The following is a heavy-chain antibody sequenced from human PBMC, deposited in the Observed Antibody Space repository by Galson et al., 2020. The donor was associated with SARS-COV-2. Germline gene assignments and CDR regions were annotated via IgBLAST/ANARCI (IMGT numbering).Heavy chain of an antibody. J-gene: IGHJ4*02. CDR2: IPYDGTKR. CDR3: ARETDDYTSSWYDY. Sequence: GGSLRLSGAASGFALGTSAMHWARQPQGKGLEWVAIIPYDGTKRYNLDSVKGRFTISRDNSKNTLYLQMDSLTTEDTAVYYCARETDDYTSSWYDYWGQGTLVTVSS. CDR1: GFALGTSA. V-gene: IGHV3-30*04. D-gene: IGHD6-13*01.